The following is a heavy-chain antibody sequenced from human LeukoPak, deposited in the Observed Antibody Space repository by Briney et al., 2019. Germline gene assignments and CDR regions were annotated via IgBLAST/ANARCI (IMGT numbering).Heavy chain of an antibody. J-gene: IGHJ4*02. D-gene: IGHD6-19*01. Sequence: SGTLSLTCAVSGGSISSSNWWSWVRQPPGQGLEWIGEIHHSGSTNYNPSLKSRVTISVDKSKNQFSLKLSSVTAADTAVYYCARRRAVAGPYFDYWGQGTLVTVSS. CDR3: ARRRAVAGPYFDY. V-gene: IGHV4-4*02. CDR2: IHHSGST. CDR1: GGSISSSNW.